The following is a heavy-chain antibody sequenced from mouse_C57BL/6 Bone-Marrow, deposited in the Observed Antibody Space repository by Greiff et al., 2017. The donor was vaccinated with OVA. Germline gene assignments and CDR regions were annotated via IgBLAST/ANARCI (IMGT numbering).Heavy chain of an antibody. Sequence: EVKLVESGGGLVKPGGSLKLSCAASGFTFSSYAMSWVRQTPVKRLEWVATISDGGSYTYYPDNVKGRFTISRDNAKNNLYLQMSHLKSEDTAMYYCASWGDGYWGQGTTLTVSS. D-gene: IGHD3-3*01. CDR3: ASWGDGY. CDR2: ISDGGSYT. J-gene: IGHJ2*01. V-gene: IGHV5-4*03. CDR1: GFTFSSYA.